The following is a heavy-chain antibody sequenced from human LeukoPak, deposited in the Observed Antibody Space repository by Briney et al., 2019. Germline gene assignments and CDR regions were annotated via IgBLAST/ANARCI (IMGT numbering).Heavy chain of an antibody. Sequence: GGSLRLSCAASGFTFGSYSMHWVRQAPGKGPEFVSVIGGDGLTTFYADSVKVRFTISRDNSKSTLYLEMGSLRAEDMAVYYCAREGGGSGLWYYDLWGRGTLVTVSS. CDR3: AREGGGSGLWYYDL. D-gene: IGHD1-26*01. J-gene: IGHJ2*01. CDR2: IGGDGLTT. CDR1: GFTFGSYS. V-gene: IGHV3-64*02.